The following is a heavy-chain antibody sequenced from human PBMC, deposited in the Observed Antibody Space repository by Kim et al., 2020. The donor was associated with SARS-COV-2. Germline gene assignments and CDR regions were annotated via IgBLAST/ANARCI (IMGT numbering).Heavy chain of an antibody. CDR3: AKGDCSSVSCFSYYSLD. J-gene: IGHJ6*03. Sequence: GGSLRLSCAASGFTFSNYAMSWVRQAPGKGLEWVAVVCGNGGSTYYADSVKGRFTLSRDNSTNTLLLQMNSLTAEDTAVYYCAKGDCSSVSCFSYYSLD. D-gene: IGHD2-2*01. CDR2: VCGNGGST. V-gene: IGHV3-23*01. CDR1: GFTFSNYA.